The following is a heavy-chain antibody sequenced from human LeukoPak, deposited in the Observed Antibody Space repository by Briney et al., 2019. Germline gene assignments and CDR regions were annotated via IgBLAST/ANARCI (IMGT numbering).Heavy chain of an antibody. CDR2: ISGPGDTT. CDR1: GFTFSTYA. CDR3: VKDPGSDWYVLY. J-gene: IGHJ4*02. V-gene: IGHV3-23*01. Sequence: QPGGSLRLSCAASGFTFSTYAMGWVRQAPGMGLEWVSAISGPGDTTYYADSVKGRFTISRDNSRDTLFLQMNSLRVEDTAVYYCVKDPGSDWYVLYWGQGTLVTVSS. D-gene: IGHD6-19*01.